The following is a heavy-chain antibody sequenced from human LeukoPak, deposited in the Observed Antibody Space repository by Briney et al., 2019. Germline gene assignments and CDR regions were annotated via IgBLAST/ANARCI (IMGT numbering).Heavy chain of an antibody. Sequence: GASVKVSCKASGYTFTGYSMHWVRQAPGQGLEWMGWINPNIDDASYAQKFQGRVTMTRDRSINTAYMELSRPTSDDTAVYYCARMDLDGGDSIGFDSWGQGTLVTVSS. CDR3: ARMDLDGGDSIGFDS. CDR2: INPNIDDA. V-gene: IGHV1-2*02. CDR1: GYTFTGYS. D-gene: IGHD2-21*02. J-gene: IGHJ5*01.